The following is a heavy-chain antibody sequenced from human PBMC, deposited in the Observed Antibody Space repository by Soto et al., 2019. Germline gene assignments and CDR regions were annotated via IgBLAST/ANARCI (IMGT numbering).Heavy chain of an antibody. CDR2: ISAYNGNT. Sequence: QVQLVQSGAEVKKPGASVKVSCKASGYTFTSYGISWVRQAPGQGLEWMGWISAYNGNTNYAQKLQGRVTMTTDTPTTTAYMELRILRSDETAIYPSASEIYGDPADYCLQGTLLTVSS. J-gene: IGHJ4*02. CDR1: GYTFTSYG. CDR3: ASEIYGDPADY. D-gene: IGHD4-17*01. V-gene: IGHV1-18*01.